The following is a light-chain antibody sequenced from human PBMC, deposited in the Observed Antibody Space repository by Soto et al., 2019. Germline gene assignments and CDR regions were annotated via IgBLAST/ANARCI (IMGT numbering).Light chain of an antibody. Sequence: QSVLTQPPSVSGAPGQRVTISCTGSSSNIGAGYDVHWYQQLPGTAPKLLIYSDTHRPSGVPDRFSGSKSGTSASLAITGLQAEDEADYYCQSYDSSLGGKVFGGGTKLNVL. CDR1: SSNIGAGYD. V-gene: IGLV1-40*01. CDR2: SDT. CDR3: QSYDSSLGGKV. J-gene: IGLJ2*01.